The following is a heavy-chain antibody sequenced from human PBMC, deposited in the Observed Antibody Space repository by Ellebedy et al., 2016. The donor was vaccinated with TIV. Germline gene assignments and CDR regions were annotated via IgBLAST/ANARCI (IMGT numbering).Heavy chain of an antibody. D-gene: IGHD1-26*01. CDR2: ISSTGYYI. J-gene: IGHJ4*02. Sequence: GESLKISCAASGFTFTSYSMNWVRQAPGKGLEWVSSISSTGYYIYYADSLKGRFTISRDDARNSLYLQMNSLRAEDTAGYYCARSGELDSWGQGTLVTVSS. V-gene: IGHV3-21*01. CDR3: ARSGELDS. CDR1: GFTFTSYS.